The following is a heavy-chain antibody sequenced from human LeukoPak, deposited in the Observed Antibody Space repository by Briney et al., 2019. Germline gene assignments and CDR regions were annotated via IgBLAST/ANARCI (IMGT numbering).Heavy chain of an antibody. J-gene: IGHJ4*02. V-gene: IGHV5-51*01. CDR1: EYSFPNYW. D-gene: IGHD2-21*02. CDR2: IYPGDSDT. CDR3: ARRDPGRGIDY. Sequence: GESLKISCKGSEYSFPNYWIGWVRQMPGKGLEWMGIIYPGDSDTRYRPSFQGQVTISVDKSINTAYLQWSSLKASDTAMYYCARRDPGRGIDYWGQGTLVTVSS.